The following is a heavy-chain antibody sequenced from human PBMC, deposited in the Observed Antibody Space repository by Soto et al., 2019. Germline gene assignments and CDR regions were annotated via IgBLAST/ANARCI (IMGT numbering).Heavy chain of an antibody. CDR3: ATASWSLIPERGYSYGYTFDY. D-gene: IGHD5-18*01. V-gene: IGHV1-24*01. Sequence: ASVKVSCKVSGYTLTELSMHWVRQAPGKGLEWMGGFDPEDGETIYAQKFQGRVTMTEDTSTDTAYMELSSLRSEDTAVYYCATASWSLIPERGYSYGYTFDYWGQATLVTVSS. J-gene: IGHJ4*02. CDR1: GYTLTELS. CDR2: FDPEDGET.